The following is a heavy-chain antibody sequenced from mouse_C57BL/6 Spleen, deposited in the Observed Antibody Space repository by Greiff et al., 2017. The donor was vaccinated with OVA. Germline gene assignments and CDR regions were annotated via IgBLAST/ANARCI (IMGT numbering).Heavy chain of an antibody. CDR1: GYAFSSYW. D-gene: IGHD2-3*01. Sequence: QVQLQQSGAELVKPGASVKISCKASGYAFSSYWMNWVKQRPGKGLEWIGQIYPGDGDTNYNGKFKGKATLTADKSSSTAYMQLSSLTAEDSAVYFCARADDGYYGDAWFAYWGQGTLVTVSA. CDR2: IYPGDGDT. J-gene: IGHJ3*01. CDR3: ARADDGYYGDAWFAY. V-gene: IGHV1-80*01.